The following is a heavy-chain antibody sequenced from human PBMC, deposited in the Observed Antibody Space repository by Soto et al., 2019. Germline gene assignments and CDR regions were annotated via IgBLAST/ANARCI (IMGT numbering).Heavy chain of an antibody. V-gene: IGHV4-30-2*01. CDR1: GGSISSGGYS. CDR3: ATAPGPY. Sequence: QLQLQESGSGLVKPSQTLSLTCAVYGGSISSGGYSCSCIRQPTGKGLEWIGYIYHSGSTYYNPSLKSRVTISVDRSKNQFSLKLSSVTAADTAVYYCATAPGPYWGQGTLVTVSS. J-gene: IGHJ4*02. CDR2: IYHSGST.